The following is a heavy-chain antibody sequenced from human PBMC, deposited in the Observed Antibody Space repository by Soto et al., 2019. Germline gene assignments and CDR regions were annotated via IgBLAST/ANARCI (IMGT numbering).Heavy chain of an antibody. V-gene: IGHV3-30*18. D-gene: IGHD3-10*01. CDR3: AKMRQPAFGQFVKFYPMDV. Sequence: QLVESGGGVVQPGRSLTLSCASSGFTFSWFGMHWVRQAPGRGLEWVATISYDGETVYYADSVKGRFTVSRNNSKNTLNLQMNSLGAEDTALYYCAKMRQPAFGQFVKFYPMDVWGQGTTVTVSS. CDR1: GFTFSWFG. J-gene: IGHJ6*02. CDR2: ISYDGETV.